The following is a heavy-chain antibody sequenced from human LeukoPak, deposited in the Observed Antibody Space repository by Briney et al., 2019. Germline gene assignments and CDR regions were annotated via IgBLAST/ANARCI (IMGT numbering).Heavy chain of an antibody. J-gene: IGHJ4*02. CDR3: ARAGRFRYGDFDY. D-gene: IGHD4-17*01. Sequence: PSGTLSLTCAVSGVSISSSNWWSWVRQPPGKGLEWIGEIYHSGSTNYNPSLKSRVTISVDTSKNQFSLKLSSVTAADTAVYYCARAGRFRYGDFDYWGQGTLVTVSS. V-gene: IGHV4-4*02. CDR2: IYHSGST. CDR1: GVSISSSNW.